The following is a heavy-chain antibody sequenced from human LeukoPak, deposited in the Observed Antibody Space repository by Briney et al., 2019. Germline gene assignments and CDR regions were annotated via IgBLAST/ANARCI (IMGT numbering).Heavy chain of an antibody. V-gene: IGHV3-64*02. J-gene: IGHJ4*02. Sequence: PGGSLRLSCVASGFTLSDYSVHWIRQAPGKGLEYVSAISSSGHSTYYADSVKGRFTISRDNSKNTLYLQMGSLRAEDTAVYYCAKVIQSGWYGTFDYWGQGTLVTVSS. CDR3: AKVIQSGWYGTFDY. CDR1: GFTLSDYS. D-gene: IGHD6-19*01. CDR2: ISSSGHST.